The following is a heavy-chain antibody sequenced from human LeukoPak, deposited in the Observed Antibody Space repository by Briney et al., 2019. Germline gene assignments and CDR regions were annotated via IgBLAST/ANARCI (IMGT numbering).Heavy chain of an antibody. CDR2: IYYSGST. CDR1: GGSISSYY. CDR3: ARHGADYYDSSGYYFYFDY. V-gene: IGHV4-59*08. Sequence: PSETLSLTCTVSGGSISSYYWSWIRQPPGKGLEWIGYIYYSGSTNYNPSLKSRVTISVDTSKNQFSLKLSSVTAADTAVYYCARHGADYYDSSGYYFYFDYWGQGTLVIVSS. D-gene: IGHD3-22*01. J-gene: IGHJ4*02.